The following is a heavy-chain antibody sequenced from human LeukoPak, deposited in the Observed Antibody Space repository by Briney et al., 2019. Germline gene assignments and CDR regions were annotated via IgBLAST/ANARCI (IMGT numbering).Heavy chain of an antibody. CDR3: ARDLGDWATEYGMDV. D-gene: IGHD3-16*01. V-gene: IGHV4-59*01. Sequence: SDTLSPTRTLAGPSISGYCCGWIRQPPGEGPGWIVYIYYSGSTNYNPSLKSRVTISVDTSKNQFSLKLSSVTAADTAVYYCARDLGDWATEYGMDVWGQGTTVTVS. CDR2: IYYSGST. CDR1: GPSISGYC. J-gene: IGHJ6*02.